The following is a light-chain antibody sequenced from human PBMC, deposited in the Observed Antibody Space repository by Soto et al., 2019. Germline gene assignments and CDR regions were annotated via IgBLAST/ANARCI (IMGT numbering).Light chain of an antibody. Sequence: DIPMTQSPSSLSASVGDRVTITCRTSQYISSYLNWYQQKPGKAPKLLIYGASSLQSGVPSRFRGSESGTDFTLTISSLQPEDFATYYCQQTYSTPLTFGGGTKVDIK. V-gene: IGKV1-39*01. CDR3: QQTYSTPLT. CDR2: GAS. J-gene: IGKJ4*01. CDR1: QYISSY.